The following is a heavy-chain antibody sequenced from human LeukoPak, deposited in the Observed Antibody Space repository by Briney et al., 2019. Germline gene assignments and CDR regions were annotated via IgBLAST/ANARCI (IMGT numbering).Heavy chain of an antibody. V-gene: IGHV4-34*01. CDR2: INHSGST. D-gene: IGHD3-22*01. CDR1: GGSFSGYY. CDR3: ARDSAYYYDSSGYYGRGISWFDP. Sequence: SETLSLTCAVYGGSFSGYYWSWIRQPPGKGLEWIGEINHSGSTNYNPSLKSRVTISVDTSKNQFSLKLSSVTAADTAVYYCARDSAYYYDSSGYYGRGISWFDPWGQGTLVAVSS. J-gene: IGHJ5*02.